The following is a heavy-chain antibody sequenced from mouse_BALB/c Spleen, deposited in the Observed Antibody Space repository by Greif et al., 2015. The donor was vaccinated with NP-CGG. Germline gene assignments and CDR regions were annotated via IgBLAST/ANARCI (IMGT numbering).Heavy chain of an antibody. D-gene: IGHD2-3*01. Sequence: EVKLVESGGGLAQPGGSLKLSCAASGFTFSSYGMSWVRQTPDKRLELVATINSNGGSTYYPDSVKGRFTISRDNAKNTLYLQMSSLKSEDTAMYYCARDGDGYYVGYFDYWGQGTTLTVSS. V-gene: IGHV5-6-3*01. J-gene: IGHJ2*01. CDR2: INSNGGST. CDR1: GFTFSSYG. CDR3: ARDGDGYYVGYFDY.